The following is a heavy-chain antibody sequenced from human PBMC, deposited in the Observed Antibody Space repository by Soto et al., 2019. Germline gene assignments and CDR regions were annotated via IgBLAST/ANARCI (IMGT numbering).Heavy chain of an antibody. Sequence: QVQLVESGGGVVQPGRSLRLSCAASGFTFSSYPMHWVRQAPGKGLEWVAVISFDGSNKYYADSVKGRFTISRDNSKNTLYLQMNSLRTEDTAVYYCARDEGGDVLIVDAIGDYWGQGTLVTVSS. CDR1: GFTFSSYP. CDR3: ARDEGGDVLIVDAIGDY. V-gene: IGHV3-30*14. J-gene: IGHJ4*02. CDR2: ISFDGSNK. D-gene: IGHD2-8*01.